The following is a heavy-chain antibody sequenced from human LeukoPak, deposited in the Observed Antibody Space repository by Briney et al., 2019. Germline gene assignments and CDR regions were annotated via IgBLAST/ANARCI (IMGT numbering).Heavy chain of an antibody. CDR2: LSGSGAGT. CDR1: GFTFSDYA. V-gene: IGHV3-23*01. CDR3: SRRGLNSSPI. D-gene: IGHD4-17*01. Sequence: GGSLRLSWAPSGFTFSDYALGWVRQAPGRGREWVATLSGSGAGTYYPDSVQGRFTISRDNSKRTLFLQMNSLRAEDTAVYYCSRRGLNSSPIWGQGTMVTVAS. J-gene: IGHJ4*02.